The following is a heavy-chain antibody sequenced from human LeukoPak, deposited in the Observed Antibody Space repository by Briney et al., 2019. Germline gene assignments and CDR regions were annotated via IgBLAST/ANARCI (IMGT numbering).Heavy chain of an antibody. CDR2: IRSSHHGATR. CDR1: GFTFSSYN. V-gene: IGHV3-71*01. J-gene: IGHJ6*03. CDR3: AKNGGVAGLYYYYMDV. D-gene: IGHD6-19*01. Sequence: PGGSLRLSCAASGFTFSSYNMNWVRQAPGKGLEWIAFIRSSHHGATREYAASVKGRFIISRDDSKNIAYLQMDSLKTEDTAVYYCAKNGGVAGLYYYYMDVWGKGTTVTVSS.